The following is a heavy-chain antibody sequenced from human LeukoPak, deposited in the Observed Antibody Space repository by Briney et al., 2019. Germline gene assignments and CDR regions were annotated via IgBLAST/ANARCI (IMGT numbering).Heavy chain of an antibody. CDR1: GGTFSSYA. V-gene: IGHV1-18*01. CDR3: SLGAVAGSSSFDY. J-gene: IGHJ4*02. Sequence: ASVKVSCKASGGTFSSYATSWVRQAPGQGLEWMGWISAYNGNTNYAQNLQGRVTMTTDTSTSTAYMELRSLRSDDAAVYYCSLGAVAGSSSFDYWGQGTLVTVSS. CDR2: ISAYNGNT. D-gene: IGHD6-19*01.